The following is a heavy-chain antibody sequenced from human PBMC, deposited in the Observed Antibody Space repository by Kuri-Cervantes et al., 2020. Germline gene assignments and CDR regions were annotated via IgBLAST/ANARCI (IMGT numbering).Heavy chain of an antibody. CDR3: ARDSGWYGRDWFDP. CDR1: GFTFSSYW. CDR2: IKQDGSEK. V-gene: IGHV3-7*01. J-gene: IGHJ5*02. Sequence: GESLKISCAASGFTFSSYWMSWVRQAPGKGLEWVANIKQDGSEKYYVDSVKGRFTISRDNAKNSLYLQMNSLRAEDTAVYYCARDSGWYGRDWFDPWGQGTLVTVSS. D-gene: IGHD6-19*01.